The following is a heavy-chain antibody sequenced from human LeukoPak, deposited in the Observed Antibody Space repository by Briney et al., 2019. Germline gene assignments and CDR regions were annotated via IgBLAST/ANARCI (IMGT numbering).Heavy chain of an antibody. Sequence: GGSLRLSCAASGFTFSSYSMNWVRQAPGKGLEWVSSISSSSSYIYYADSVKGRFTISRDNAKNSLYLQMNSLRAEDTAVYYCAREYYDYVWGSYRPEPYYFDYWGQGTPVTVSS. J-gene: IGHJ4*02. D-gene: IGHD3-16*02. V-gene: IGHV3-21*01. CDR3: AREYYDYVWGSYRPEPYYFDY. CDR2: ISSSSSYI. CDR1: GFTFSSYS.